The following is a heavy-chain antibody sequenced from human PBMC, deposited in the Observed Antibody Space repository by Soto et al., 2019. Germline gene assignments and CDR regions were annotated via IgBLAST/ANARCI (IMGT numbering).Heavy chain of an antibody. CDR2: MNPKSGYT. J-gene: IGHJ4*02. V-gene: IGHV1-8*01. CDR3: ARGRYYDGSGYSY. CDR1: GYTFTRCA. D-gene: IGHD3-22*01. Sequence: APVEVSCQASGYTFTRCAIKLVRQATGQGLEWMGWMNPKSGYTGFAQKFQARVTMTRNTSISTAYMELSSLRSEDTAVYYCARGRYYDGSGYSYWGQGTLVKFSS.